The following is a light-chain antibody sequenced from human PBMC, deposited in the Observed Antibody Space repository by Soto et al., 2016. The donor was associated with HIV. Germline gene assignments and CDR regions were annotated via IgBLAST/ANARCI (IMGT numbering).Light chain of an antibody. J-gene: IGKJ1*01. CDR1: QAISNY. Sequence: DIQMTQSPSAMSASVGDRVTITCRASQAISNYLIWFQQKPGKVPKRLIYAASTLQNGVPSRFSGSGSGTEFTLTISSLQPDDFATYYCQQYNSYSPWPFGQGTKVEIK. CDR3: QQYNSYSPWP. V-gene: IGKV1-17*03. CDR2: AAS.